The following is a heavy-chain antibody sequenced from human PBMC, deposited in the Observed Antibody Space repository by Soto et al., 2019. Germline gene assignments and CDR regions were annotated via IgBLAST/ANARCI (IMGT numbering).Heavy chain of an antibody. Sequence: EVQLLESGGGLVQPGGSLRLSCAASGFTFSSYAMSWVRQAPGKGLEWVSAISGSGGSTYYADSVKGRFTISRDNSKNTLYLQMNSLRAKDTAVYYCAKDHYSYSTPPGHWGQGTLVTVSS. V-gene: IGHV3-23*01. CDR1: GFTFSSYA. CDR3: AKDHYSYSTPPGH. CDR2: ISGSGGST. D-gene: IGHD3-16*02. J-gene: IGHJ1*01.